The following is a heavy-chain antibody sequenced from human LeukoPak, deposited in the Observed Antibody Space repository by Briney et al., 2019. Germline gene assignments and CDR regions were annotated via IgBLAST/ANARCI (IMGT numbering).Heavy chain of an antibody. J-gene: IGHJ4*02. CDR1: GGSFSGYY. CDR3: ARSITIFGVFYLPLFSYFDY. CDR2: INHSGST. D-gene: IGHD3-3*01. V-gene: IGHV4-34*01. Sequence: SETLSLTCAVYGGSFSGYYWSWIRQPPGKGLEWIGEINHSGSTNYNPSLKSRVTISVDTSKNQFSLKLSSVTAADTAVYYCARSITIFGVFYLPLFSYFDYWGQGTLVTVSS.